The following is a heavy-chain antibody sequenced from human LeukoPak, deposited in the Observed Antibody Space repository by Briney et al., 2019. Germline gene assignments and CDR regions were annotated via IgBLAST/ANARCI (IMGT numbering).Heavy chain of an antibody. CDR2: ISSSSSYI. CDR1: GXTFSSYS. V-gene: IGHV3-21*01. J-gene: IGHJ5*02. D-gene: IGHD2-2*01. CDR3: AREQYCSSTSCYEEWFDP. Sequence: GGSLRLSWAASGXTFSSYSMNWVRQAPGKGLEWVSSISSSSSYIYYADSVKGRFTISRDNAKNSLYLQMNSLRAEDTAVYYCAREQYCSSTSCYEEWFDPWGQGTLVTVSS.